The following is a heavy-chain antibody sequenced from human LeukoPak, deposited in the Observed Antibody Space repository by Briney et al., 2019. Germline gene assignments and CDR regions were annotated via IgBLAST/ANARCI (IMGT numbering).Heavy chain of an antibody. V-gene: IGHV1-2*02. Sequence: ASVKVSCKASGYTFTGQYLHWVRQAPGQGLEWMGWITPNSGGTNYAQNFQGRVTITRDTSITTAYMELSSLRSDDTAVYYCASGSGTYSPDYWGQGTLVTVSS. D-gene: IGHD3-10*01. CDR3: ASGSGTYSPDY. CDR1: GYTFTGQY. J-gene: IGHJ4*02. CDR2: ITPNSGGT.